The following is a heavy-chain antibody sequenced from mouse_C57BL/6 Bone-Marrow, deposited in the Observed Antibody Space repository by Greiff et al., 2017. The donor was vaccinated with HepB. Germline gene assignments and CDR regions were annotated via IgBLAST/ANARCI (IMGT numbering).Heavy chain of an antibody. D-gene: IGHD2-4*01. CDR2: INPGSGGT. CDR1: GYAFTNYL. Sequence: QVQLQQSGAELVRPGTSVKVSCKASGYAFTNYLIEWVKQRPGQGLEWIGVINPGSGGTNYNENFKGKATLTADKSSSTAYMQLSSLTSEDSAVYFCARYGYDYEFAYWGQGTLVTVSA. V-gene: IGHV1-54*01. J-gene: IGHJ3*01. CDR3: ARYGYDYEFAY.